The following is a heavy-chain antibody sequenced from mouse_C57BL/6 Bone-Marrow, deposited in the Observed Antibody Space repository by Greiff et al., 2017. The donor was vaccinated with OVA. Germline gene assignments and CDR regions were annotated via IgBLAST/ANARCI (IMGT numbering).Heavy chain of an antibody. CDR2: IDPETGGT. CDR3: TGCSWVVAKGDWYFEV. Sequence: QVQLQQSGAELVRPGASVTLSCKASGYTFTDYEMHWVKQTPVHGLEWIGAIDPETGGTAYNQKFTGKAILTADKSSSTAYMELRSLTSEDSAVYYCTGCSWVVAKGDWYFEVWGTGTTVTVSS. CDR1: GYTFTDYE. D-gene: IGHD1-1*01. V-gene: IGHV1-15*01. J-gene: IGHJ1*03.